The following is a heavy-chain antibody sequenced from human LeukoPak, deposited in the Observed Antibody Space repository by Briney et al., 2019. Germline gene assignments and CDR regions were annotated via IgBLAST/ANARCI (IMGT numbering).Heavy chain of an antibody. V-gene: IGHV4-59*12. D-gene: IGHD3-9*01. Sequence: SETLSLTCTVSGGSISSYYWSWIRQPPGKGLEWIGYIYYSGSTNYNPSLKSRVTISVDTSKNQFSLKLSSVTAADTAVYYCARDNRWGYDIFHPSDYRGQGTLVTVSS. CDR2: IYYSGST. CDR1: GGSISSYY. J-gene: IGHJ4*02. CDR3: ARDNRWGYDIFHPSDY.